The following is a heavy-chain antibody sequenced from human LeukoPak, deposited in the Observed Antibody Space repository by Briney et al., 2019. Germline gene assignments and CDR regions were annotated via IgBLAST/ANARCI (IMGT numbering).Heavy chain of an antibody. D-gene: IGHD4-11*01. Sequence: GGSLRLSCAASGFTFSSYGMHWVRQAPGKGLEWVAVIWYDGSNKYYADSVKGRFTISRDNAKNSLYLRMNSLRAEDTAVYYCARAPHYSNYGPYYYGMDVWGQGTTVTVSS. CDR1: GFTFSSYG. CDR3: ARAPHYSNYGPYYYGMDV. J-gene: IGHJ6*02. V-gene: IGHV3-33*01. CDR2: IWYDGSNK.